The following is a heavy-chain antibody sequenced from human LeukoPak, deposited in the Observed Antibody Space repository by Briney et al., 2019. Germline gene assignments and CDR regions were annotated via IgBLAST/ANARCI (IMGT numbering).Heavy chain of an antibody. CDR2: IYYSGST. CDR1: GGSISSGDYY. CDR3: ASRFWSGYLFDY. D-gene: IGHD3-3*01. Sequence: ASETLSLTCTVSGGSISSGDYYWSWIRQPPGKGLERIGYIYYSGSTYYNPSLKGRVTISVDTSKNQFSLKLSSVTAADTAVYYCASRFWSGYLFDYWGQGTLVTVSS. J-gene: IGHJ4*02. V-gene: IGHV4-30-4*08.